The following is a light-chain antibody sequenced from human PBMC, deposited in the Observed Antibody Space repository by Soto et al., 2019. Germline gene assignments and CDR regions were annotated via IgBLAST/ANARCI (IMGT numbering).Light chain of an antibody. Sequence: QSVLTQPPSVSAAPGQKVTISCSGSSSNIGNNYVSWYQQLPGTAPKLLIYDNNKRPSGIPARFSGSKSGTSATLGITGLQTGDEADDYCGTWDSSLSAVVFGGGTKVTVL. CDR1: SSNIGNNY. CDR2: DNN. CDR3: GTWDSSLSAVV. V-gene: IGLV1-51*01. J-gene: IGLJ2*01.